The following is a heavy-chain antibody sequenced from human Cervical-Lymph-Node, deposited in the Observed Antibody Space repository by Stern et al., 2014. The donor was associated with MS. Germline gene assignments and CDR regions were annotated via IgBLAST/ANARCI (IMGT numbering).Heavy chain of an antibody. V-gene: IGHV3-23*04. CDR1: GFTFSNYA. CDR3: AKVGSQAGLCDY. D-gene: IGHD2/OR15-2a*01. Sequence: EVQLVESGGGLVQPGGSLCLSCAASGFTFSNYAMSWVRQAPGKGLEWVSVISTSGDGTYYADSVKGRFTISTDNSKNTLYLQMNSLRAEDTAVYYCAKVGSQAGLCDYWGQGTLVTVSS. J-gene: IGHJ4*02. CDR2: ISTSGDGT.